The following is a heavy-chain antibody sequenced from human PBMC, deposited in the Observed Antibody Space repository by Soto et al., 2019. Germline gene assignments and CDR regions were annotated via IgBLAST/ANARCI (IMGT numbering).Heavy chain of an antibody. CDR3: TGDKLY. CDR2: IEHDGSDK. V-gene: IGHV3-7*03. CDR1: GFTFSNSW. J-gene: IGHJ4*02. D-gene: IGHD2-15*01. Sequence: PGGSLRLSCAASGFTFSNSWMAWVRQAAGKGLEWVANIEHDGSDKVYIDSVKGRFSVSRDNAKNSLYLQMNSLRAEDSAVYYCTGDKLYWGQGTVVTV.